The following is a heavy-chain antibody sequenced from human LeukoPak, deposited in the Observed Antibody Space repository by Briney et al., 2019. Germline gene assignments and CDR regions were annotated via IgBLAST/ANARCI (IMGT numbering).Heavy chain of an antibody. CDR2: TYYRSKWYN. CDR3: AISGYYDSSAFLP. CDR1: GDSVSSNSAA. Sequence: SQTLSLTCTISGDSVSSNSAAWNWIRQSPSRGLEWLVRTYYRSKWYNDYAVSVKSRITINPDTSKNQFSLQLNSVTPEDTAVYYCAISGYYDSSAFLPWGQGTLVTVSS. V-gene: IGHV6-1*01. D-gene: IGHD3-22*01. J-gene: IGHJ5*02.